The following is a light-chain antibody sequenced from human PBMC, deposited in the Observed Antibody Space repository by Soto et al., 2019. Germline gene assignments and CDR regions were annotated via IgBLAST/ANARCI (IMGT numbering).Light chain of an antibody. CDR1: SSSIGSNA. CDR2: SDN. CDR3: ATWDDSLNADV. Sequence: VLTQPPSASGTPGQRVTISCSGSSSSIGSNAVNWYQQLPGTAPKLLIYSDNHRPSGVPDRFSGSKSGTAASLAISGLQSEDEADYHCATWDDSLNADVFGIGTKLTVL. V-gene: IGLV1-44*01. J-gene: IGLJ1*01.